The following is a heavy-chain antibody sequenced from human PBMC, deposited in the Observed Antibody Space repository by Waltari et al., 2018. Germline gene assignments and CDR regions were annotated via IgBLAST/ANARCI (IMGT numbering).Heavy chain of an antibody. CDR1: GGTFSTYG. CDR3: ARNRGGTRLYYYMDV. D-gene: IGHD3-16*01. CDR2: IIPIVCPI. Sequence: QVQLVQSGAEVKKPGSSVKVSCKASGGTFSTYGISWVRQAPGQGLEWMGGIIPIVCPIKSAQKFKDRVRITADESTKTVYMELNSLRSDDTAVYYCARNRGGTRLYYYMDVWGQGTTVTISS. J-gene: IGHJ6*03. V-gene: IGHV1-69*12.